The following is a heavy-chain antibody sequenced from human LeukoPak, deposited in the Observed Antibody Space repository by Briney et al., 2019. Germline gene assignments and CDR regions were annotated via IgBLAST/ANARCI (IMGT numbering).Heavy chain of an antibody. D-gene: IGHD3-22*01. CDR2: IKSDGST. J-gene: IGHJ1*01. V-gene: IGHV3-74*01. CDR1: GFTFSSYW. CDR3: ARAPSEIGGYYPEYFRH. Sequence: GGSLRLSCAASGFTFSSYWMHWVRQAPGKGLVWVSRIKSDGSTNYADSVKGRFTISRDNAKNTLSLQMNSLRAEDTGVYYCARAPSEIGGYYPEYFRHWGKGTLVTVSS.